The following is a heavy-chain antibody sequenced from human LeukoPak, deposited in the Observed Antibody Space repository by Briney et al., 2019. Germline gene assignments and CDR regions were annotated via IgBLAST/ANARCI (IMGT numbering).Heavy chain of an antibody. CDR2: IWYDGSKK. V-gene: IGHV3-33*01. J-gene: IGHJ4*02. Sequence: GGSLRLSCAASGFTFSSHGFYWVRQAPGKGPEWVAVIWYDGSKKYYADSVKGRSTISRDNSKNTLYLEMNSLRAEDTALYYCARDISYNSLDYWGQGTLVTVSS. CDR1: GFTFSSHG. D-gene: IGHD1-14*01. CDR3: ARDISYNSLDY.